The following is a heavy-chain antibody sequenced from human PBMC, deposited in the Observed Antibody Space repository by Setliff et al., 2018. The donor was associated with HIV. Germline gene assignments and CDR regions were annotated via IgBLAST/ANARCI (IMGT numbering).Heavy chain of an antibody. Sequence: SETLSLTCTVSGGSISSYYWSWIRQPPGKGLEWIGYIYYSGSTNYNPSLKSRVTISVDTSKNQFSLKLSSVTAADTAVYYCASYDILTGYYGHYFDYWGKGTTVTVSS. CDR1: GGSISSYY. D-gene: IGHD3-9*01. CDR3: ASYDILTGYYGHYFDY. CDR2: IYYSGST. V-gene: IGHV4-59*08. J-gene: IGHJ4*03.